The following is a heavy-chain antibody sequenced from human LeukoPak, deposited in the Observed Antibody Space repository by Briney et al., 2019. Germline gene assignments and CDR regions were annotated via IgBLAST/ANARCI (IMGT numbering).Heavy chain of an antibody. CDR1: GFTFSSYT. CDR3: AREVSSGWYDY. J-gene: IGHJ4*02. D-gene: IGHD6-19*01. CDR2: ISSSSSYI. V-gene: IGHV3-21*01. Sequence: PGGSLRLSCAASGFTFSSYTMNWVRQAPGKGLEWVSSISSSSSYIYYADSVKGRFTISRDNAKNSLYLQMNSLRAEDTAVFYCAREVSSGWYDYWGQGTLVTVSS.